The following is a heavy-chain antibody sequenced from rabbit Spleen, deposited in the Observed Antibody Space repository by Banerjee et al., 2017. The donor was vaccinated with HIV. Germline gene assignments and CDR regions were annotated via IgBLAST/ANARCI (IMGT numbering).Heavy chain of an antibody. D-gene: IGHD2-1*01. CDR2: IYAGSSAYT. CDR3: ARDPTSMTGESLDL. Sequence: QEQLVESGGGLVKPEGSLTLTCKASGFSFSDGYWMCWVRQAPGKGPEWIACIYAGSSAYTNYASWAKGRFTISKTSSTTATLQMTSLTAADTATYFCARDPTSMTGESLDLWGPGTLVTVS. J-gene: IGHJ3*01. V-gene: IGHV1S45*01. CDR1: GFSFSDGYW.